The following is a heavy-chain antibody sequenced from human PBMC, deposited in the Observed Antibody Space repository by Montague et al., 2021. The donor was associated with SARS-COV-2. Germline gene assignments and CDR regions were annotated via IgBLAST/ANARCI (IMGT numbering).Heavy chain of an antibody. J-gene: IGHJ4*02. Sequence: SETLSLTCSVSGVSITSYYWSWVRQPPGKGLEWIGHINISGSTNYIPSLKSRVRLSIDNPKNQFSLKLESLTAADTAVYYCVRDGGNWYYFDYWGQGALVTVSS. CDR3: VRDGGNWYYFDY. CDR2: INISGST. V-gene: IGHV4-4*07. D-gene: IGHD3-16*01. CDR1: GVSITSYY.